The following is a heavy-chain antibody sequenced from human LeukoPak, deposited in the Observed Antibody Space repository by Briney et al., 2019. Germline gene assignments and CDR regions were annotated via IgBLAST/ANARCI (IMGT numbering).Heavy chain of an antibody. D-gene: IGHD2-2*01. CDR1: GYSFTSYW. Sequence: GESLKISCKGSGYSFTSYWIGWVRQMPGKGLEWMGIIYPGDSDTRYSPSFQGQVTLSADKSISTACLQWSSLKASDTAMYYCARTRVVPAAIPVSLDDAFDIWGQGTMVTVSS. CDR3: ARTRVVPAAIPVSLDDAFDI. CDR2: IYPGDSDT. V-gene: IGHV5-51*01. J-gene: IGHJ3*02.